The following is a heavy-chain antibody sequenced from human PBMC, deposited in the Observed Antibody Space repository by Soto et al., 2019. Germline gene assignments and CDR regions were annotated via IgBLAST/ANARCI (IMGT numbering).Heavy chain of an antibody. CDR1: GYTFTSYD. D-gene: IGHD3-3*01. V-gene: IGHV1-46*01. Sequence: ASVKVSCKASGYTFTSYDMHWVRQAPGQGLEWMGIINPSGGSTSYAQKFQGRVTMTRDTSTSTVYMELSSLRSEDTAVYYCARTDFWSGYYHVGMDVWGQGTTVTVSS. J-gene: IGHJ6*02. CDR3: ARTDFWSGYYHVGMDV. CDR2: INPSGGST.